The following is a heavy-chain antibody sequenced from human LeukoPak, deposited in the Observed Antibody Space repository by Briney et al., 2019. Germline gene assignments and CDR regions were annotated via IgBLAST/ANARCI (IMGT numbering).Heavy chain of an antibody. J-gene: IGHJ4*02. CDR3: ARDRSSLTGVTTYFDY. CDR2: ISSSGSTI. D-gene: IGHD2-21*02. CDR1: GFTFSSYE. V-gene: IGHV3-48*03. Sequence: GGSLRLSCAASGFTFSSYEMNWVRQAPGKGLEWVSYISSSGSTIYYADSVKGRFTISRDNAKNSLYLQMNSLRAEDTAVYYCARDRSSLTGVTTYFDYWGQGTLVTVSS.